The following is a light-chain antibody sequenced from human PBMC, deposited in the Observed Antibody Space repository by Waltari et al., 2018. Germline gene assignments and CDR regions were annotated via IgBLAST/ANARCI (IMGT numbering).Light chain of an antibody. CDR2: AAS. Sequence: EIVLTQSPVTLSLSPGERATLSCRASPSISRFFALYPQKHGQAPRFLIYAASNRATGIPERFSGSGSGKDFSCNISRLEPEDFAVYFCQNHERLPAVFGQGTKVEIK. CDR3: QNHERLPAV. CDR1: PSISRF. V-gene: IGKV3-20*01. J-gene: IGKJ1*01.